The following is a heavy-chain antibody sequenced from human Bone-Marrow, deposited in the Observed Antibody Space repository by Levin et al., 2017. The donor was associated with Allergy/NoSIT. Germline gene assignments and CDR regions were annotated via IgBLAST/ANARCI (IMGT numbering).Heavy chain of an antibody. J-gene: IGHJ6*02. CDR3: ARGGILVLSDYYYYGMDV. V-gene: IGHV1-18*01. Sequence: ASVKVSCKASGYTFTSYGISWVRQAPGQGLEWMGWISAYNGNTNYAQKLQGRVTMTTDTSTSTAYMELRSLRSDDTAVYYCARGGILVLSDYYYYGMDVWGQGTTVTVSS. CDR1: GYTFTSYG. D-gene: IGHD3-3*02. CDR2: ISAYNGNT.